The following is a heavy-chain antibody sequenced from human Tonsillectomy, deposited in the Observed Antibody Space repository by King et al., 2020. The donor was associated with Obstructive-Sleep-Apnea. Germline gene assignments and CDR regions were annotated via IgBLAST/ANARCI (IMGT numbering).Heavy chain of an antibody. J-gene: IGHJ4*02. D-gene: IGHD5-24*01. CDR1: GYTFTSYD. CDR3: ARASVAEMATIRGDFDY. Sequence: QLVQSGAEVKKPGASVKVSCKASGYTFTSYDINGVRQATGHGLEGMGWMNPNSGNTGYGQKFQGRVTMTRKTSISTAYMELSSLRSEDTAGYYCARASVAEMATIRGDFDYWGQGTLVTVSS. V-gene: IGHV1-8*01. CDR2: MNPNSGNT.